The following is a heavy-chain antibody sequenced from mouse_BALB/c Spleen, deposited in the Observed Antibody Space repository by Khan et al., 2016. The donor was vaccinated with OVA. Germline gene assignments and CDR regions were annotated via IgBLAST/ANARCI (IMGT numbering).Heavy chain of an antibody. CDR1: GYTFTSYT. D-gene: IGHD2-14*01. V-gene: IGHV1-4*01. Sequence: QVQLQQSGAELARPGASVKMSCKASGYTFTSYTIHWIKQRPGQGLEWIGYINPSSGYTNYNQKFKDKATLTADKSSTTAYMQLSSLTSYDSAVYYCARDGAYYRNDGWFAYWGQGTLVTVSA. CDR2: INPSSGYT. J-gene: IGHJ3*01. CDR3: ARDGAYYRNDGWFAY.